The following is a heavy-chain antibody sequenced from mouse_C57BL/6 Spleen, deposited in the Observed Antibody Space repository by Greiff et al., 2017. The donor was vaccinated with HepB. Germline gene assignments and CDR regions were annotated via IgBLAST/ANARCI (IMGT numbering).Heavy chain of an antibody. CDR3: SSPYGSTIYYYAMDY. Sequence: QVHVKQSGAELARPGASVKLSCKASGYTFTSYGISWVKQRTGQGLEWIGEIYPRSGNTYYNEKFKGKATLTADKSSSTAYMELRSLTSEDSAVYFCSSPYGSTIYYYAMDYWGQGTSVTVSS. J-gene: IGHJ4*01. V-gene: IGHV1-81*01. CDR2: IYPRSGNT. D-gene: IGHD1-1*01. CDR1: GYTFTSYG.